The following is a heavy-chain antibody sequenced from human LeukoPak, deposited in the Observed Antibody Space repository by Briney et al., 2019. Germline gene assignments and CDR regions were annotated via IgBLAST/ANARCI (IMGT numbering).Heavy chain of an antibody. CDR1: GYSISSGYY. CDR2: IYHSGST. D-gene: IGHD6-13*01. J-gene: IGHJ4*02. Sequence: PSETLSLTCAVSGYSISSGYYWGWIRQPPGKGLEWIGSIYHSGSTYYNPSLKSRVTISVDTSKNQFSLKLSSVTAADRAVYYCARQSATAAYDYWGQGTLVTVSS. V-gene: IGHV4-38-2*01. CDR3: ARQSATAAYDY.